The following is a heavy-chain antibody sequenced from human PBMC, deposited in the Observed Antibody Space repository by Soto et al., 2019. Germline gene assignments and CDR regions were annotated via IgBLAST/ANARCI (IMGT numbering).Heavy chain of an antibody. CDR2: ISYDGSNK. CDR3: AKGPYRLVRLDY. Sequence: QVQLVESGGGVVQPGRSLRLSCAVSGFTFSSYGMHWVRQAPGKGLEWVAVISYDGSNKYYADSVKGRFTISRDNSKNPLYLQMNSLRAEDTAVYYCAKGPYRLVRLDYWGQGTLVTVSS. V-gene: IGHV3-30*18. D-gene: IGHD6-19*01. CDR1: GFTFSSYG. J-gene: IGHJ4*02.